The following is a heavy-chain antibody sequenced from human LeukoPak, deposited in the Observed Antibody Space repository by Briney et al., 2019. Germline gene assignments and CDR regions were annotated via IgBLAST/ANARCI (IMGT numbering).Heavy chain of an antibody. CDR2: ISKNGDST. CDR3: LARLDAYDI. Sequence: GRSLRLSCSASGFTFSLYVMHWVRQAPGKGLEYVSGISKNGDSTYYADSVKGRFTISRDNSKNTLYFQMSSLRTEDTAVYYCLARLDAYDIWGQGTMVTVSS. CDR1: GFTFSLYV. V-gene: IGHV3-64D*06. J-gene: IGHJ3*02.